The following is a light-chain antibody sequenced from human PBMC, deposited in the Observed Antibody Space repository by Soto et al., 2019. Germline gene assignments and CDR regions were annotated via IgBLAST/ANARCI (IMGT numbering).Light chain of an antibody. Sequence: DIQMTQSPSTLSASVGDRVTITCRASQSISSWLAWYQQKPGKAPKLLIYKASTLESGFPSRLSGSGSGTAVTLPLSRLLPDDFPTYYCQQSFTFGPGPNVYIK. J-gene: IGKJ3*01. CDR2: KAS. V-gene: IGKV1-5*03. CDR3: QQSFT. CDR1: QSISSW.